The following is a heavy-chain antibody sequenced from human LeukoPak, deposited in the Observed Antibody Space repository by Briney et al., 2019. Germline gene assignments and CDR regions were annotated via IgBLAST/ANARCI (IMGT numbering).Heavy chain of an antibody. CDR3: SRVELAPYYYYMDV. D-gene: IGHD1-7*01. CDR1: GFSISSYE. J-gene: IGHJ6*03. CDR2: ISSSGSTI. Sequence: GGSLRLSCAASGFSISSYEMNWVRQAPGKGLEWVSYISSSGSTIYYADSVKGRFTISRDNAKNSLYLQMNSLRAEDTAVYYCSRVELAPYYYYMDVWGKGTTVTVSS. V-gene: IGHV3-48*03.